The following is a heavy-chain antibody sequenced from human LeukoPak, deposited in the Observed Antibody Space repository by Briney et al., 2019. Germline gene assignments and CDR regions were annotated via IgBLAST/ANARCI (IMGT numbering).Heavy chain of an antibody. J-gene: IGHJ5*02. V-gene: IGHV1-2*02. CDR1: GYTFTGYY. D-gene: IGHD4-17*01. CDR2: INPNSGGT. Sequence: GASVKVSCKASGYTFTGYYMHWVRQAPGQGLEWMGWINPNSGGTNYAQKFQGRVTMTRDTSISTAYMELSRLRSDDTAVYYCARARPIYGDYDGWFDPWGQGTLVTVSS. CDR3: ARARPIYGDYDGWFDP.